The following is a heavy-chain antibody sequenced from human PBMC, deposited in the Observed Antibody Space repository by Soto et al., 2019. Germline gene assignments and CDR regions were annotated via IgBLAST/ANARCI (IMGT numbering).Heavy chain of an antibody. CDR2: TSYDGSDN. D-gene: IGHD3-16*01. V-gene: IGHV3-30*04. CDR1: GFTFSSYE. J-gene: IGHJ4*02. Sequence: VQLVESGGGLVQPGGSLRLSCAASGFTFSSYEMNWVRQAPGKGLEWVALTSYDGSDNYYDDSVKGRFTISRDNSRNTVDLQMDSLRLEDTALYYCARWGTTGGLDFWGQGTLVSVSS. CDR3: ARWGTTGGLDF.